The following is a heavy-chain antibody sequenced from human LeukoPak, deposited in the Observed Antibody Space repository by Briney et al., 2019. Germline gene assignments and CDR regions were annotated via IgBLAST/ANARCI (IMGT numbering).Heavy chain of an antibody. CDR3: AKDKDPINYYDSSLDY. Sequence: GGSLRLSCAASGFTFSSSAMCWVRQAPGKGLEWVSAISNNGGYSYYADSVQGRFTISRDNSKSTLCLQMNSLRAEDTAVYYCAKDKDPINYYDSSLDYWGQGTLVTVSS. J-gene: IGHJ4*02. CDR2: ISNNGGYS. D-gene: IGHD3-22*01. V-gene: IGHV3-23*01. CDR1: GFTFSSSA.